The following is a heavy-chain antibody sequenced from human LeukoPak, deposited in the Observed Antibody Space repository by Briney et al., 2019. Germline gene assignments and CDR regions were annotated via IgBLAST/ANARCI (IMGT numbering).Heavy chain of an antibody. J-gene: IGHJ6*03. Sequence: PGGSLRLSCAASGFTFSSYSMNWVRQAPGKGLEWVSSISSSSSYIYYADSVKGRFTISRDNAKNSLYLQMNSLRAEDTAVYYCARDQGKTYYDFWSSYYSYYMDVWGKGTTVTVSS. V-gene: IGHV3-21*01. CDR2: ISSSSSYI. CDR1: GFTFSSYS. CDR3: ARDQGKTYYDFWSSYYSYYMDV. D-gene: IGHD3-3*01.